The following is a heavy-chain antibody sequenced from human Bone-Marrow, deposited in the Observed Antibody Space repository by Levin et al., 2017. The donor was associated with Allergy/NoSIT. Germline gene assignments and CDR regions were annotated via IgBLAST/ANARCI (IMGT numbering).Heavy chain of an antibody. D-gene: IGHD2-2*01. J-gene: IGHJ2*01. CDR3: ARTSYAENWYFDL. CDR1: GFTFSSYS. CDR2: ISSSSSTI. V-gene: IGHV3-48*01. Sequence: GGSLRLSCAASGFTFSSYSMNWVRQAPGKGLEWVSYISSSSSTIYYADSVKGRFTISRDNAKNSLYLQMNSLRAEDTAVDDCARTSYAENWYFDLWGRGTLVTVSS.